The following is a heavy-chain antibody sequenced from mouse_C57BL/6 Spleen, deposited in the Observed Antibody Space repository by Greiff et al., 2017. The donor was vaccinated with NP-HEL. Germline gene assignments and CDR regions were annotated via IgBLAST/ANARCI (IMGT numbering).Heavy chain of an antibody. CDR3: ARVITTVRYFDV. CDR1: GYAFGSSW. J-gene: IGHJ1*03. Sequence: QVQLKESGPELVKPGASVKISCKASGYAFGSSWMNWVKQRPGKGLEWIGRIYPGDGDTNYNGKFKGKATLTADKSSSTAYMQLSSLTSEDSAVYFCARVITTVRYFDVWGTGTTVTVSS. D-gene: IGHD1-1*01. CDR2: IYPGDGDT. V-gene: IGHV1-82*01.